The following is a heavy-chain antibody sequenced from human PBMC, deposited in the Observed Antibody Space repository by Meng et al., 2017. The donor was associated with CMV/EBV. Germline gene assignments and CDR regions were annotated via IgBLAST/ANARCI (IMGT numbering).Heavy chain of an antibody. V-gene: IGHV3-30*04. CDR2: ISYDGTTK. Sequence: GSLKISCRVSGFRFSSYALHWVRQAPGKGLEWVSFISYDGTTKFYAESVKGRFTVSRDNSKNTLYLQLNSLRPEDTAIYYCARDRVYDFWSGNFDHWGQGALVTVSS. D-gene: IGHD3-3*01. CDR1: GFRFSSYA. J-gene: IGHJ4*02. CDR3: ARDRVYDFWSGNFDH.